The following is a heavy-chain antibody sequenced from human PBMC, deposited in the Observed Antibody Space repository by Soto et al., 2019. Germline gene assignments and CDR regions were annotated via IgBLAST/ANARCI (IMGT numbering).Heavy chain of an antibody. CDR1: GGSISGYY. J-gene: IGHJ4*02. CDR2: IYYTGST. CDR3: ARYPRLDY. Sequence: SETLSLTCPVSGGSISGYYWSWIRQPPGKRLEWIGYIYYTGSTHYNPSLRSRVTISIDTSKNQFSLKLSSVTAADTAVYYCARYPRLDYWGQGSLVTGFS. V-gene: IGHV4-59*12.